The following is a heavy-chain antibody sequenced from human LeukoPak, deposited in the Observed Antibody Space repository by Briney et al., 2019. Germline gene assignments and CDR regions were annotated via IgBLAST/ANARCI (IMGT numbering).Heavy chain of an antibody. J-gene: IGHJ5*02. D-gene: IGHD3-22*01. CDR3: ARQSYDSSGYYGWFDP. V-gene: IGHV4-59*08. Sequence: SETLSLTCTVPGGSIGSYYWSWIRQPQGKGLEWIGYIYYSGSTNYNPSLKSRVTISVDTSKNQFSLKLSSVTAADTAVYYCARQSYDSSGYYGWFDPWGQGTLVTVSS. CDR1: GGSIGSYY. CDR2: IYYSGST.